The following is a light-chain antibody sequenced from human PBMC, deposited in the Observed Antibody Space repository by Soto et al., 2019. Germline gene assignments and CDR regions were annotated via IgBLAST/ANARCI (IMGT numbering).Light chain of an antibody. CDR2: AAS. Sequence: QLTQSPSSLSASVGARVTITCRASQGISSYLAWYQQKPGKAPKLLIYAASTLQSGVPSRFSGSGSGTDLTITISSLQPEDFETYYCQQLNSYPITFGQGTRLDIK. J-gene: IGKJ5*01. CDR3: QQLNSYPIT. V-gene: IGKV1-9*01. CDR1: QGISSY.